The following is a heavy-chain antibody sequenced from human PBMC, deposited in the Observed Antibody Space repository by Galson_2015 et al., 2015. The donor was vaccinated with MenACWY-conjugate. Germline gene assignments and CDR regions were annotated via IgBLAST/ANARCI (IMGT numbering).Heavy chain of an antibody. D-gene: IGHD1-26*01. CDR1: GFTFGSSW. Sequence: SLRLSCAASGFTFGSSWMHWVRQAPGKGLLWVSRINTDGGKTTYADSVKGRFTISRDNAKNTLYLQMDSLRAEDTAVYYCARDRRGTYYVPDNWFDPWGQGTLVVVSS. V-gene: IGHV3-74*01. J-gene: IGHJ5*02. CDR3: ARDRRGTYYVPDNWFDP. CDR2: INTDGGKT.